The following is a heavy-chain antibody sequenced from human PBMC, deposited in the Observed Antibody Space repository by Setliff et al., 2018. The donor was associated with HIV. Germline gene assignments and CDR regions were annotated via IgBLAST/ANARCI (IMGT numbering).Heavy chain of an antibody. V-gene: IGHV2-5*01. D-gene: IGHD1-1*01. CDR2: IYWNNNK. CDR1: GLSLSTSGVG. Sequence: SGPTLVNPTQTLTLTCTFSGLSLSTSGVGVGWLRQSPGKALEWLAFIYWNNNKHYSTSLKSRLTVTKDTSKNRLVFTMTNMDPVDTATYYCAYSGRQLRGPYFDFWGQGTPVTVSS. J-gene: IGHJ4*02. CDR3: AYSGRQLRGPYFDF.